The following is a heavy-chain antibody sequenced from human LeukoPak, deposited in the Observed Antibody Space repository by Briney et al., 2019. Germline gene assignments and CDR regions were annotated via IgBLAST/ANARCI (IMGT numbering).Heavy chain of an antibody. V-gene: IGHV1-58*02. CDR1: GYIFSNYG. CDR3: AAGPTTVTTNYYYMDV. Sequence: GASVKVSCKASGYIFSNYGISWVRQAPGQRLEWIGWIVVGSGNTNYAQKFQERVTITRDMSTSTAYMELSSLRSEDTAVYYCAAGPTTVTTNYYYMDVWGKGTTVTVSS. CDR2: IVVGSGNT. D-gene: IGHD4-17*01. J-gene: IGHJ6*03.